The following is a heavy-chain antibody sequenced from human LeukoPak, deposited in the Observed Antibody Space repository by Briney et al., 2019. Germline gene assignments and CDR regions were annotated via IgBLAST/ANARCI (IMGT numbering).Heavy chain of an antibody. CDR2: VWHDGSNK. CDR1: GFTFSNYA. Sequence: GGSLRLSCAASGFTFSNYAMHWVRQAPGKGLEWVAVVWHDGSNKYYADSVKGRFTISRDNSKNTLSLQMSSLRAEDTAVYYCARDDFSQGYSFYGMDVWGQGTTVTVSS. J-gene: IGHJ6*02. CDR3: ARDDFSQGYSFYGMDV. D-gene: IGHD2/OR15-2a*01. V-gene: IGHV3-33*08.